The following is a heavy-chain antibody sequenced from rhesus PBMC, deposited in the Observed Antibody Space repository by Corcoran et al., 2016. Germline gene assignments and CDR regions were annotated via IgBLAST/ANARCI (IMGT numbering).Heavy chain of an antibody. Sequence: QVTLKESGPALVKATQTLTLTCTFSGFAFTASGTGVGWIRQPPGKALEWLANIYWNDNKYYSTSLKRRLTISRATSKNQIFLTMTDMDPLDTATYYCARVMGLYWYFELWGPGTPVTISS. CDR2: IYWNDNK. J-gene: IGHJ2*01. D-gene: IGHD1-44*01. V-gene: IGHV2-95*01. CDR1: GFAFTASGTG. CDR3: ARVMGLYWYFEL.